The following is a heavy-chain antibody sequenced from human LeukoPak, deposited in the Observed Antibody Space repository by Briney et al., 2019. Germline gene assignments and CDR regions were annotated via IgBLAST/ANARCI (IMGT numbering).Heavy chain of an antibody. D-gene: IGHD1/OR15-1a*01. Sequence: PGGSLRLSCAASGFTFSSYAMHWVRQAPGKGLEWVAVISYDGSNKYYADSVKGRFTISRDNSKNTLYLQMNSLRAEDTAVYYCARNSNWNTLNWFDPWGQGTLVTVSS. CDR2: ISYDGSNK. CDR1: GFTFSSYA. V-gene: IGHV3-30*04. J-gene: IGHJ5*02. CDR3: ARNSNWNTLNWFDP.